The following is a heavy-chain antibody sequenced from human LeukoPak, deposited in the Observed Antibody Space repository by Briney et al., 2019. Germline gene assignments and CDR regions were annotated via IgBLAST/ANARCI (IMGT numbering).Heavy chain of an antibody. CDR2: MNPNSGNT. V-gene: IGHV1-8*01. D-gene: IGHD1-1*01. CDR3: ARVINLDWFDP. J-gene: IGHJ5*02. Sequence: ASVKVSCKASGYTLTSYDINWVRQATGQGLEWMGWMNPNSGNTGYAQKFQGRVTMTRNTSISTAYMELSSLRSEDTAVCYCARVINLDWFDPWGQGTLVTVSS. CDR1: GYTLTSYD.